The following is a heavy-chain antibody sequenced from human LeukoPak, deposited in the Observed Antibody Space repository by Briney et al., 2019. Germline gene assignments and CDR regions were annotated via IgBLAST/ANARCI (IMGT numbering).Heavy chain of an antibody. V-gene: IGHV3-9*01. J-gene: IGHJ4*02. CDR2: ISWNSGSI. CDR1: GGSISSYY. CDR3: AKFSDY. Sequence: LSLTCTVSGGSISSYYWSWIRQPPGKGLEWVSGISWNSGSIGYADSVKGRFTISRDNAKNSLYLQMNSLRAEDTALYYCAKFSDYWGQGTLVTVSS.